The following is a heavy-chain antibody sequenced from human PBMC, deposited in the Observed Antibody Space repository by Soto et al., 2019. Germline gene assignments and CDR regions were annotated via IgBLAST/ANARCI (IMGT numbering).Heavy chain of an antibody. J-gene: IGHJ6*02. D-gene: IGHD2-15*01. V-gene: IGHV3-33*01. CDR2: IWYDGSNK. CDR1: GFTFSSYG. CDR3: ARGLGGRGYYYYGLVV. Sequence: GGSLRLSCVASGFTFSSYGMHWVRQAPGKGLEWVALIWYDGSNKFYADSVKGRFTISRDNSKSTLYLQMNSLRAEDTAVYYCARGLGGRGYYYYGLVVWGQGTTVTVSS.